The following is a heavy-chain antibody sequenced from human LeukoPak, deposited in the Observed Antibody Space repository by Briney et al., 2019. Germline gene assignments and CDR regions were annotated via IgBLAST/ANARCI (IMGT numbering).Heavy chain of an antibody. CDR1: GSSISSSSYY. CDR3: ARRGVAVAGEINAFDI. V-gene: IGHV4-39*01. CDR2: IYYSGST. D-gene: IGHD6-19*01. Sequence: PSETLSLTCTVSGSSISSSSYYWGWIRQPPGKGLEWIGSIYYSGSTYYNPSLKSRVTISVDTSKNQFSLKLSSVTAADTAVYYCARRGVAVAGEINAFDIWGQGTMVTVSS. J-gene: IGHJ3*02.